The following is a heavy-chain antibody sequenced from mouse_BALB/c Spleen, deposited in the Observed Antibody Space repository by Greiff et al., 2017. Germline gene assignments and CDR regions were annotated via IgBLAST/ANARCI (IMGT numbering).Heavy chain of an antibody. CDR1: GYTFTEYT. V-gene: IGHV1-22*01. D-gene: IGHD2-1*01. Sequence: VQLKQSGPELVKPGASVKISCKTSGYTFTEYTMHWVKQSHGKSLEWIGGIKPNNGGTSYNQKFKGKATLTVDKSSSTAYMELRSLTSEDSAVYYCARIYYGKGFAYWGQGTLVTVSA. CDR2: IKPNNGGT. CDR3: ARIYYGKGFAY. J-gene: IGHJ3*01.